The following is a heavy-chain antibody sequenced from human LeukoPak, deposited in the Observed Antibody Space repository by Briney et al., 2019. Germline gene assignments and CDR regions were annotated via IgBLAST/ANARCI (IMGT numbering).Heavy chain of an antibody. CDR1: GGTFSSYA. CDR3: ARPSLGYYDSSGYYYFGY. CDR2: IIPILGIA. V-gene: IGHV1-69*04. D-gene: IGHD3-22*01. Sequence: SVKVSCKASGGTFSSYAISWVRQAPGQGLEWMGRIIPILGIANYAQKLQGRVTITADKSTSTAYMELSSLRSEDTAVYYCARPSLGYYDSSGYYYFGYWGQGTLVIVSS. J-gene: IGHJ4*02.